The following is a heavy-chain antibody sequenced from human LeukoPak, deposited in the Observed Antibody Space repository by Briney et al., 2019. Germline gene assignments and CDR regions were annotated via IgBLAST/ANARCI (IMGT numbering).Heavy chain of an antibody. Sequence: GGSLRLSCAASGFTFSSYTMSWVRQAPGKGLEWVSFISTSSSYIYYADPVKGRFTISRDNAKNLLYLQMNSLRAEDTAVYYCARDSNWELPFDYWGQGTLVTVSS. CDR2: ISTSSSYI. D-gene: IGHD1-26*01. CDR1: GFTFSSYT. J-gene: IGHJ4*02. CDR3: ARDSNWELPFDY. V-gene: IGHV3-21*06.